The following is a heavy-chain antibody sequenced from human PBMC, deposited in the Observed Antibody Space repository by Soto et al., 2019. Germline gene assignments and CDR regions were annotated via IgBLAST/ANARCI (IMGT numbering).Heavy chain of an antibody. D-gene: IGHD2-2*01. V-gene: IGHV4-4*07. Sequence: SETLSLTCTVSGGSISTYYWSWIRQPAGKGLEWIGRIYASGSTNYNPSLKSRVTMSVATSKNQFSLKLSSVTAADTAIYYCARGGMLRIPTATAVAYWGQGPLVIVS. J-gene: IGHJ4*02. CDR1: GGSISTYY. CDR2: IYASGST. CDR3: ARGGMLRIPTATAVAY.